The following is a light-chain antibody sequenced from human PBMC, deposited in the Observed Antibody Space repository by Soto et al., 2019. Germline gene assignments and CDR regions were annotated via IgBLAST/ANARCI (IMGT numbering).Light chain of an antibody. CDR1: SSNIGNNY. Sequence: QSVLTQPPSASGTPGQRVNISSSGSSSNIGNNYVFWYQMVPGTAPKLLIYRNNQRPSGVPDRFSGSRSGTSASLAISGLRSEDEADYYCAAWDDSLSGRGVFGGGTKLTVL. CDR3: AAWDDSLSGRGV. J-gene: IGLJ3*02. CDR2: RNN. V-gene: IGLV1-47*01.